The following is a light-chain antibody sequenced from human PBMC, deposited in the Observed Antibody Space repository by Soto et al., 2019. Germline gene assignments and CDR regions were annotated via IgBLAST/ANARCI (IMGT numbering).Light chain of an antibody. Sequence: QPVLTQPPSASGTPGQRVTISCSGSNSNIGSNYVYWYQQLPGTAPKLLIYRNNQRPSGVPDRFSGSKSGTSASLAISGLRSEDEADYHCAAWDASLSAYVVFGGGTQLTVL. J-gene: IGLJ2*01. V-gene: IGLV1-47*01. CDR1: NSNIGSNY. CDR2: RNN. CDR3: AAWDASLSAYVV.